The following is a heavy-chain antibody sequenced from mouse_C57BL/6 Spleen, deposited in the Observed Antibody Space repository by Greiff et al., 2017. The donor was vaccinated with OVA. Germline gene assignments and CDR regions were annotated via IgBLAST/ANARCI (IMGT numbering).Heavy chain of an antibody. CDR3: TRDGLTGDYYAMDY. CDR1: GFTFSSYA. V-gene: IGHV5-9-1*02. J-gene: IGHJ4*01. CDR2: ISSGGDYI. Sequence: EVQVVESGEGLVKPGGSLKLSCAASGFTFSSYAMSWVRQTPEKRLEWVAYISSGGDYIYYADTVKGRFTISRDNARNTLYLQMSSLKSEDTAMYYCTRDGLTGDYYAMDYWGQGTSVTVSS. D-gene: IGHD4-1*01.